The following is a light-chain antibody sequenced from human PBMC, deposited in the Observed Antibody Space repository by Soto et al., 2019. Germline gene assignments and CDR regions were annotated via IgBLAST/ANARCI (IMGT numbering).Light chain of an antibody. CDR3: QQSYSSPYT. CDR1: QSISSY. Sequence: DIQMTQSPSSLSASVGDRVTITCRAGQSISSYLNWYQQKPEKPPKLLIYAASSLQSEVPSRFSGSGSGTDFTLTISSLQPEDFATYYCQQSYSSPYTFGQGTKLAIK. J-gene: IGKJ2*01. CDR2: AAS. V-gene: IGKV1-39*01.